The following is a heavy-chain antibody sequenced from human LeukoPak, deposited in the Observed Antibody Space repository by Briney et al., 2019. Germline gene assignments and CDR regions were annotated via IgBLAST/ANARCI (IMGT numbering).Heavy chain of an antibody. J-gene: IGHJ4*02. CDR3: AREAGYSSSWSDY. CDR1: GFTLGPYS. CDR2: ITGSGSST. V-gene: IGHV3-48*04. Sequence: PGGSLRLSCAASGFTLGPYSMNWVRQAPGKGLEWISYITGSGSSTSYADSVKGRFTISRDNAKNSLYLQMNSLSPEDTAVYYCAREAGYSSSWSDYWGQGTLVTVSS. D-gene: IGHD6-13*01.